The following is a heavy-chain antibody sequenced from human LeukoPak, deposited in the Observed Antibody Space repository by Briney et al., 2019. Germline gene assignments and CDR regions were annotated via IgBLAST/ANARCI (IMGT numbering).Heavy chain of an antibody. J-gene: IGHJ6*02. D-gene: IGHD5-12*01. CDR2: ISYSGST. CDR1: AGSTSSYY. Sequence: TSETLSLTCTVSAGSTSSYYWSWIRQPPGKGLEWIGYISYSGSTNYNPSLKSRVTISVDTSKNQFSLKLSSVTAADTAVYYCARHKATQTFAYGMDVWGQGTTVTVSS. V-gene: IGHV4-59*08. CDR3: ARHKATQTFAYGMDV.